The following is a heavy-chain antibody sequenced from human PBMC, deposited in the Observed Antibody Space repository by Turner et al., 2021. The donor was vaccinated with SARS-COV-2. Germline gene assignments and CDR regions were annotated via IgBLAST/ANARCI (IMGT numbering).Heavy chain of an antibody. CDR1: GFIVSSNY. V-gene: IGHV3-53*01. J-gene: IGHJ6*02. Sequence: EVQPVASGGRLIQPGGSLRLSCAASGFIVSSNYMRWVRQASSKGLEWVAVIYSGGSTYYEVSMKVRFTISRDKSKNTLYLQMNSLRDEDTAVYYCARDLMEVGGMDVWGQGTTVTVSS. CDR3: ARDLMEVGGMDV. CDR2: IYSGGST. D-gene: IGHD3-3*01.